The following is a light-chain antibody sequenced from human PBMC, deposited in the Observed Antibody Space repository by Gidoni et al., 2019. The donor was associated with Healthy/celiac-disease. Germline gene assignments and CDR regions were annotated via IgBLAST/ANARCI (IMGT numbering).Light chain of an antibody. Sequence: DIQMTLSPSTLSASVGARATITCRASQSISSWLAWYQQKPGKDPKLLIYKASSLESGVPSRFSGSGSGTEFTLTISSLQPDDFATYYCQQDRTFGPGTKVDIK. CDR3: QQDRT. CDR1: QSISSW. V-gene: IGKV1-5*03. CDR2: KAS. J-gene: IGKJ3*01.